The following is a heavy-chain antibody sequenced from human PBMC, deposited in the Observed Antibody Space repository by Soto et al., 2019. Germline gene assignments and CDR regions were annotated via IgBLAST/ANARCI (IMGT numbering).Heavy chain of an antibody. Sequence: SETLSLTCAVYGGSFSGYYWSWIRHPPGKGLEWIGEINHSGSTNYNPSLKSRVTISVDTSKNQFSLKLSSVTAADTAVYYCASGGDIVVVPAAMEYYYYGMDVWGQGTTVTVSS. V-gene: IGHV4-34*01. CDR1: GGSFSGYY. CDR2: INHSGST. CDR3: ASGGDIVVVPAAMEYYYYGMDV. D-gene: IGHD2-2*01. J-gene: IGHJ6*02.